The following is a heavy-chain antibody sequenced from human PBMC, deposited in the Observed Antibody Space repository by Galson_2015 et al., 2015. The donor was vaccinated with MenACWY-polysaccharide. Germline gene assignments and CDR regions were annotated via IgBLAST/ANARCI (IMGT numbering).Heavy chain of an antibody. Sequence: SLRLSCAASGPRFSNSGMHWVRQAPGKGLEWVAVIQYDGSNKVYADSVKGRFTISTDNSKNTLFLEMNSLGAEDTAVYYCAREGSRIVFHAFDTWGQGTMVTVSS. V-gene: IGHV3-33*01. CDR1: GPRFSNSG. J-gene: IGHJ3*02. CDR2: IQYDGSNK. D-gene: IGHD2-15*01. CDR3: AREGSRIVFHAFDT.